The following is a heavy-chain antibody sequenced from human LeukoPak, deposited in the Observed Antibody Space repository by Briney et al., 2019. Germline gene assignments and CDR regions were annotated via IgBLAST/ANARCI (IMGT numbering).Heavy chain of an antibody. V-gene: IGHV4-59*01. CDR3: ARHVTISGPYDASDI. Sequence: SETLSLTCTVSGGSISGFYWSWIRQPPGKGLEWIGYMDKSGSTTYNPSLRSRVTISVDTSKNQFSLKLSPVTAADTAVYYCARHVTISGPYDASDIWGQGTMVTVSP. D-gene: IGHD5-24*01. CDR2: MDKSGST. J-gene: IGHJ3*02. CDR1: GGSISGFY.